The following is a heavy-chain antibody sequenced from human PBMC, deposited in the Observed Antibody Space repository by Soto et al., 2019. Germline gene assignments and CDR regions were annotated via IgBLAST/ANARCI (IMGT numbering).Heavy chain of an antibody. CDR1: GGSFSGYY. J-gene: IGHJ6*02. CDR3: ASSSLYGMDV. Sequence: PSETLSLTCAVYGGSFSGYYWSWIRQPPGKGLEWIGEINHVGNTNYNPSLKSRVTMSVDSSKKQFSLNLISVTAADTAVYYCASSSLYGMDVWGQGTTVTVSS. V-gene: IGHV4-34*01. CDR2: INHVGNT.